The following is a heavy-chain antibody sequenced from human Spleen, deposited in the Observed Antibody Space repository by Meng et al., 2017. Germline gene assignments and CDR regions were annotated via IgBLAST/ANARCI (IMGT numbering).Heavy chain of an antibody. CDR1: GFTFSSYG. D-gene: IGHD3-22*01. CDR3: AHDSSGYYSFHN. J-gene: IGHJ4*02. Sequence: GGSLRLSCAASGFTFSSYGMHWVRQAPGKGLEWVAVIWYDGSNKYYADSVKGRFTISRDNSKNTLYLQMNSLRAEDTAVYYCAHDSSGYYSFHNWGQGTLVTVSS. CDR2: IWYDGSNK. V-gene: IGHV3-33*01.